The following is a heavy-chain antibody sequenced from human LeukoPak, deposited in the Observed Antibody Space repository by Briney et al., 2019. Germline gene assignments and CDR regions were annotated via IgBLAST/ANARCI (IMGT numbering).Heavy chain of an antibody. CDR3: ARVGLLWFGELSSYGMDV. D-gene: IGHD3-10*01. CDR1: GFTFSSYS. J-gene: IGHJ6*02. CDR2: NSSSSGCI. V-gene: IGHV3-21*01. Sequence: GGSLRLSCAASGFTFSSYSMNWVRQHPGKGLAWVSSNSSSSGCIYYADSVKGRFTISRDNAKNSLYLQTNSLRAEDTAVYYCARVGLLWFGELSSYGMDVWGQGTTVTVSS.